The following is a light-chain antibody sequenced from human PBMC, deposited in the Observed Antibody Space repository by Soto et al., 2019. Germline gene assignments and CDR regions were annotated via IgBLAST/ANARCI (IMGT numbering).Light chain of an antibody. J-gene: IGLJ1*01. CDR2: EVS. Sequence: QSVLTQPASVSGSPGQSITISCTGTSSDVGGYNYVSWYQQHPGKAPQFLIYEVSNRPSGVSNRFSGSKSGNTASLTISGLQAEDEADYYCSSYTSSSTYVFGSGTKVTVL. V-gene: IGLV2-14*01. CDR1: SSDVGGYNY. CDR3: SSYTSSSTYV.